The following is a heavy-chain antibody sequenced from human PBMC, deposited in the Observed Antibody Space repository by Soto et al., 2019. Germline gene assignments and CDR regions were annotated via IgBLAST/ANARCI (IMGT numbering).Heavy chain of an antibody. CDR3: ARLEGLVTTSDYFDF. D-gene: IGHD4-17*01. V-gene: IGHV4-39*01. J-gene: IGHJ4*02. Sequence: PSETLSLTCSVSDDSINSDKYYWGWIRQPPGKGLEWIGSIYYRGNAYYNPSLQTRVPISLAKSNSQFSLQLNSVNAADSAVYFCARLEGLVTTSDYFDFWGRGTVVTVSS. CDR2: IYYRGNA. CDR1: DDSINSDKYY.